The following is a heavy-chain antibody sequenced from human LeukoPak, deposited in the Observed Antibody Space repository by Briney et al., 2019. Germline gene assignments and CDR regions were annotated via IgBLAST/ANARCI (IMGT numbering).Heavy chain of an antibody. J-gene: IGHJ5*02. Sequence: ASVKVSCKASGYTFTSYDINWVRQAPGQGLEWMGWISGYNGNTNYAQKLQGRVTMTTDTSTSTDYMELRSLRSPDTPLHSRPKDTALGPRSCSDPSGPGTPVTASP. V-gene: IGHV1-18*01. CDR2: ISGYNGNT. CDR3: PKDTALGPRSCSDP. D-gene: IGHD2-15*01. CDR1: GYTFTSYD.